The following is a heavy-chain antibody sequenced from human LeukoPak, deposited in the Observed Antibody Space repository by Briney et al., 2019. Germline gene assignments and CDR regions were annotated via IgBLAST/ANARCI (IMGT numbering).Heavy chain of an antibody. V-gene: IGHV3-53*01. D-gene: IGHD6-19*01. CDR2: IYSGGST. CDR3: ARTGWYGYYFDS. CDR1: GFTVSSNY. J-gene: IGHJ4*02. Sequence: PGGSLRLSCAASGFTVSSNYMSWVRQAPGKGLEWVSVIYSGGSTYYADSVKGRFTISRDNSRNTLYLQMNSLRPEDTAFYYCARTGWYGYYFDSWGQGTLVTVSS.